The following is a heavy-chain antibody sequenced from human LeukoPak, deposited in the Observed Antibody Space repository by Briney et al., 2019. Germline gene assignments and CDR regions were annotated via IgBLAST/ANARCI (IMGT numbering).Heavy chain of an antibody. CDR1: GFTFSSYE. J-gene: IGHJ4*02. CDR2: ISNSGSAI. D-gene: IGHD4-17*01. CDR3: AREGYRDSSDY. Sequence: GGSLRLSCAASGFTFSSYEMNWVRQAPGKGLEWISYISNSGSAIYYADSVKGRITISRDNAKNSLSLQMNSLRAEDTAVYYCAREGYRDSSDYWGQGTLVTVSS. V-gene: IGHV3-48*03.